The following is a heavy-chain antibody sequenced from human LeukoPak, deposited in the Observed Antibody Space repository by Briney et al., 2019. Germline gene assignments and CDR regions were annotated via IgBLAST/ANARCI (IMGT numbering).Heavy chain of an antibody. CDR1: GLTVSSNY. CDR2: IYSGGNT. Sequence: GGSLRLSCAASGLTVSSNYMSWVRQAPGKGLEWVSVIYSGGNTYYADSVKGRFTISRDNSKNTLYLQMDSLRAEDTAVYYCARESFRSGGTRTLDYWGQGTLVTVSP. D-gene: IGHD4-23*01. V-gene: IGHV3-53*01. J-gene: IGHJ4*02. CDR3: ARESFRSGGTRTLDY.